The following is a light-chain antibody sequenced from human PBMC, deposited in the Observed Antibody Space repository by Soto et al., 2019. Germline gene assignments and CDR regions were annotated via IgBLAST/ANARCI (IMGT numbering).Light chain of an antibody. CDR3: QQSYSTPYT. Sequence: DIQMTQSPSSLSASVGDRVTITCRASQSITNYLNWYQQKPGKDPKLLMYAISTLHSGVPSRFGGSGSGTDFTLTISSLQPDDFATYYCQQSYSTPYTFGQGTKVDIK. CDR1: QSITNY. V-gene: IGKV1-39*01. CDR2: AIS. J-gene: IGKJ2*01.